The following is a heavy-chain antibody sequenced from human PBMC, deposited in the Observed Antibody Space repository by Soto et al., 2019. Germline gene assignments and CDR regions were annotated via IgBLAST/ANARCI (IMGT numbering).Heavy chain of an antibody. CDR3: ARATLPGMYSSAYYYYGMDV. D-gene: IGHD6-13*01. CDR1: GGSISSYY. V-gene: IGHV4-59*12. CDR2: IYYSGST. Sequence: SETLSLTCTVSGGSISSYYWSWIRQPPGKGLEWIGYIYYSGSTNYNPSLKSRVTISVDTSKNQFSLQLNSVTPEDTAVYYCARATLPGMYSSAYYYYGMDVWGQGTTVTVSS. J-gene: IGHJ6*02.